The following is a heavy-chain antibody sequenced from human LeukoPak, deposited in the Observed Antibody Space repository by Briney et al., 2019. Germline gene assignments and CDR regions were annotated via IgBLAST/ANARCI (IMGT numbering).Heavy chain of an antibody. J-gene: IGHJ4*02. D-gene: IGHD4-17*01. CDR3: AKTPDYGDYVFDY. V-gene: IGHV1-2*02. CDR1: VYTFTCNY. CDR2: INPNSGGT. Sequence: ASVTLSCKSSVYTFTCNYMHWVRQAPRQGLEWMGWINPNSGGTNYAQKFQGRVTMTRDTSISTAYMELSRLRSDDTAVYYCAKTPDYGDYVFDYWGQGTLVTVSS.